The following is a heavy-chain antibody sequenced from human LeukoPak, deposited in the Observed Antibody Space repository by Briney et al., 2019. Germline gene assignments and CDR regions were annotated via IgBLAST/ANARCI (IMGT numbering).Heavy chain of an antibody. J-gene: IGHJ5*02. Sequence: ASVKVSCKASGYTFTSYGISWVRRARGQGLEGMGWISAYNGNTNYAQKLQGRVTMTTDTSTSTAYMELRSLRSDDTAVYYCARVDTAMDTYNWFDPWGQGTLVTVSS. V-gene: IGHV1-18*01. CDR2: ISAYNGNT. D-gene: IGHD5-18*01. CDR3: ARVDTAMDTYNWFDP. CDR1: GYTFTSYG.